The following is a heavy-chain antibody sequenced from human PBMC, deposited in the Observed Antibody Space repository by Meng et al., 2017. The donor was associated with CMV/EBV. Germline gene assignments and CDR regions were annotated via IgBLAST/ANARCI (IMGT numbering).Heavy chain of an antibody. Sequence: FSNAWMSWVRQAPGKGLEWVGRIKSKTDGGTTDYAAPVKGRFTISRDDSKNTLYLQMNSLKTEDTAVYYCTIDPFIMITFGGVIGFDYWGQGTLVTVSS. D-gene: IGHD3-16*01. CDR1: FSNAW. V-gene: IGHV3-15*01. CDR3: TIDPFIMITFGGVIGFDY. J-gene: IGHJ4*02. CDR2: IKSKTDGGTT.